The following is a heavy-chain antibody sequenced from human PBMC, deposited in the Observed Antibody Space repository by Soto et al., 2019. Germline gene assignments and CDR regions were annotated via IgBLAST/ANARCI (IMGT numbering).Heavy chain of an antibody. CDR1: GFTFTRYS. CDR3: ARESEDLTSNFDY. V-gene: IGHV3-21*06. J-gene: IGHJ4*02. Sequence: EVQLVESGGCLVKPGGSLRLSCAASGFTFTRYSMNWVRQAPGKGLEWVSSMSSTTNYIYYGDSMKGRFTISRDNAKNSLYLEMNSLRAEDTAVYYCARESEDLTSNFDYWGQGTLVTVSS. CDR2: MSSTTNYI.